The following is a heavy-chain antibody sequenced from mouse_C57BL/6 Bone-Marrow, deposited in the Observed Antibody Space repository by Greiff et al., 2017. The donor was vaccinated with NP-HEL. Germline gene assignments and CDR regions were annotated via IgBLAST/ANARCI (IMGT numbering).Heavy chain of an antibody. Sequence: QVQLQQPGAELVMPGASVKLSCKASGYTFTSYWMHWVKQRPGQGLEWIGEIDPSDSYTNYNQKFKGKSTLTVDKSSSTAYMQLSSLTSEDSAVYYCARYDGYFDDWGQGTTLTVSS. D-gene: IGHD2-3*01. CDR2: IDPSDSYT. CDR3: ARYDGYFDD. V-gene: IGHV1-69*01. J-gene: IGHJ2*01. CDR1: GYTFTSYW.